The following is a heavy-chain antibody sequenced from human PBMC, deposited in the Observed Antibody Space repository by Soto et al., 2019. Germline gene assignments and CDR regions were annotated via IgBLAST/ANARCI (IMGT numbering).Heavy chain of an antibody. CDR1: GFTFSSYA. CDR3: AKEEYYDFWSGYSPSG. J-gene: IGHJ4*02. CDR2: ISGSGGST. Sequence: GGSLRLSCAASGFTFSSYAMSWVRQAPGKGLEWVSAISGSGGSTYYADSVKGRFTISRDNSKNTLYLQMNSLRAEDTAVYYCAKEEYYDFWSGYSPSGWGQGTLVTVSS. V-gene: IGHV3-23*01. D-gene: IGHD3-3*01.